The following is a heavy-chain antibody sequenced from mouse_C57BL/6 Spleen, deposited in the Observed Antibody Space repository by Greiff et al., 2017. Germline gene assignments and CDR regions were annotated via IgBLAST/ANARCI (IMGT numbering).Heavy chain of an antibody. CDR1: GFTFSDYG. J-gene: IGHJ4*01. Sequence: EVQLVESGGGLVKPGGSLKLSCAASGFTFSDYGMHWVRQAPEKGLEWVAYISSGSSTIYYADTVKGRFTISRDNAKNTLFLQMTSLRSEDTAMYYCARSFSYYYDMDYWGQGTSVTVSS. CDR2: ISSGSSTI. V-gene: IGHV5-17*01. CDR3: ARSFSYYYDMDY.